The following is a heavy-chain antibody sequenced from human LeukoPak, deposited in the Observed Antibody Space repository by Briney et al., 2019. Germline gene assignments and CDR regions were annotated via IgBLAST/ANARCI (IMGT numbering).Heavy chain of an antibody. CDR3: AKGQDLDDGVFDS. CDR2: IRNKGETV. J-gene: IGHJ4*02. CDR1: GFTFSIVA. Sequence: GGSLRLSCAASGFTFSIVARSCVRHSLGKRREWGWPIRNKGETVYNADSVKGRFTSSRDNSRKTLFLHMSSLRVEATAPYYCAKGQDLDDGVFDSWGQGTLVPVSS. D-gene: IGHD1-1*01. V-gene: IGHV3-23*01.